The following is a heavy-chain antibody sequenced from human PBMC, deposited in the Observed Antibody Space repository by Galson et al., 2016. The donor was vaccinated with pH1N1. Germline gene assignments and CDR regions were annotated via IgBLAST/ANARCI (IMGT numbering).Heavy chain of an antibody. CDR3: ARESLEWLIISGHRVELNWFDS. V-gene: IGHV4-61*02. CDR1: GGSISSDSDY. CDR2: VSGTGTT. J-gene: IGHJ5*01. Sequence: TLSLTCTVSGGSISSDSDYWTWIRQPAGKGLEWIGRVSGTGTTNYNPSLKSRVTIPIDTSKNQFSLKMASVTAADTAVYFCARESLEWLIISGHRVELNWFDSWAREPWSPSPQ. D-gene: IGHD3-3*01.